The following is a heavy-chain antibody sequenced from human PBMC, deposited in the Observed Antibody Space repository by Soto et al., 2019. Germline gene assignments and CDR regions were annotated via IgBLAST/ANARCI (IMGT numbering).Heavy chain of an antibody. CDR1: GFTVSSNY. V-gene: IGHV3-53*01. Sequence: PGGSLRLSCAASGFTVSSNYMSWVRQAPGKGLEWVSVIYSGGSTYYADSVKGRFTISRDNSKNTLYLQMNSLRAEDTAVYYCARTGDYGDFYYYYMDVWGKGTTVTVSS. CDR3: ARTGDYGDFYYYYMDV. D-gene: IGHD4-17*01. J-gene: IGHJ6*03. CDR2: IYSGGST.